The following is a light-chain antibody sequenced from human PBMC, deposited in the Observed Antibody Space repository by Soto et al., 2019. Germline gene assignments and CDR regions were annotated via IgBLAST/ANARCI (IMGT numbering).Light chain of an antibody. V-gene: IGLV2-11*01. J-gene: IGLJ3*02. Sequence: QSALTQPRSVSGSPGQSVTISCTGAIGDVGGYNFVSWYQQHPGKAPTLMIFDVSQRPSGVPDRFSGSKSGNTASLTISGLQAEDGADYYCCSYGGSYTWVFGGGTKVTVL. CDR3: CSYGGSYTWV. CDR2: DVS. CDR1: IGDVGGYNF.